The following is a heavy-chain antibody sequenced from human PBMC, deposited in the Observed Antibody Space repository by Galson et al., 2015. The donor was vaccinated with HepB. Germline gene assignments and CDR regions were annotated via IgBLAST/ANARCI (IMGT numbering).Heavy chain of an antibody. J-gene: IGHJ4*02. CDR1: GFTFSSYA. D-gene: IGHD2-15*01. CDR2: ISYDGSNK. Sequence: SLRLSCAASGFTFSSYAMHWVRQAPGKGLEWVAVISYDGSNKYYADSVKGRFTISRDNSKNTLYLQMNSLRAEDTAVYYCARGVVAIDYWGQGTLVTVSS. CDR3: ARGVVAIDY. V-gene: IGHV3-30-3*01.